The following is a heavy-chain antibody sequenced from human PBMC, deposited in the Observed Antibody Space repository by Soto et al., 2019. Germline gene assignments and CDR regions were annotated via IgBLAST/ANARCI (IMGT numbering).Heavy chain of an antibody. V-gene: IGHV3-23*01. CDR1: GFTFSRYA. Sequence: GGSLRLSFAASGFTFSRYAMSWVRQVPGKGLEWVSAISGSGCSTYYADSVKGRFTISRDNSKNTLYLQMNSLRAEDTAVYYCAQDGLRDHTRSWGQGTLLTVSS. J-gene: IGHJ5*02. CDR3: AQDGLRDHTRS. CDR2: ISGSGCST. D-gene: IGHD4-17*01.